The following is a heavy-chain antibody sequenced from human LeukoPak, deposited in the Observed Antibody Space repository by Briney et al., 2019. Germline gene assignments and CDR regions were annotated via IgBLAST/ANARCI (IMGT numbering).Heavy chain of an antibody. CDR3: ARDYSTRPQSYWFDP. D-gene: IGHD2-2*01. Sequence: ASVKVSCKASGYTFTGYYMHWVRQAPGQGLEWMGWINPNSGGTNYAQKFQGRVTMTRDTSISTAYIELSRLRSDDTAVYYCARDYSTRPQSYWFDPWGQGTLVTVSS. CDR2: INPNSGGT. J-gene: IGHJ5*02. V-gene: IGHV1-2*02. CDR1: GYTFTGYY.